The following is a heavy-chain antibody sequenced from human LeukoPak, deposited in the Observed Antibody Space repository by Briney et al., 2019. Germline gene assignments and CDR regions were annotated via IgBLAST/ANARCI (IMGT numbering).Heavy chain of an antibody. Sequence: GRSLRLSCAASGFTFDDYAMHWVRQAPGKGLEWVSGISWNSGSIGYADSVKGRFTISRDNAKNSLYLQMNSLRAEDTALYYCAKDIRRFSPGMQLLLSPFDYWGQGTLVTVSS. CDR1: GFTFDDYA. V-gene: IGHV3-9*01. CDR3: AKDIRRFSPGMQLLLSPFDY. D-gene: IGHD2-2*01. J-gene: IGHJ4*02. CDR2: ISWNSGSI.